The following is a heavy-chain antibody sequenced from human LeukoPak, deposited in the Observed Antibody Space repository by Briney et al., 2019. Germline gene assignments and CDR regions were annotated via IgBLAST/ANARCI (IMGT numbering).Heavy chain of an antibody. D-gene: IGHD3-10*01. CDR2: IYYSGST. CDR3: ARGWTMVRGVPSLDY. V-gene: IGHV4-30-4*08. Sequence: PSETLSLTCTVSGGSISSGDYYWSWIRQPPGKGLEWLGYIYYSGSTYYNPSLKSRVTISVDTSTNQFSLKLSSVTAADTAAYYRARGWTMVRGVPSLDYWGQGTLVTVSS. CDR1: GGSISSGDYY. J-gene: IGHJ4*02.